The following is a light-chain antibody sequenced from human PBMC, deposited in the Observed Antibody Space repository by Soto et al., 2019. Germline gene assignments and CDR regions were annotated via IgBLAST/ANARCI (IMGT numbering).Light chain of an antibody. CDR1: QSISSN. V-gene: IGKV3-15*01. J-gene: IGKJ2*01. CDR2: GAS. Sequence: EIVMTQSPATLSVSPGERATLSCRASQSISSNLAWYQQRPSQAPRLLIYGASTRATGIPTRFSGGGSGTEFTLTISSLQSEDFAVYYCQQFDNWPPYTFGQGTKLEI. CDR3: QQFDNWPPYT.